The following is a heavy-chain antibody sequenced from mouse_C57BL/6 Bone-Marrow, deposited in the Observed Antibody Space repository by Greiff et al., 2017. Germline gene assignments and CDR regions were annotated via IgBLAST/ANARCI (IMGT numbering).Heavy chain of an antibody. J-gene: IGHJ3*01. CDR3: ARCHYYGSSYVEFAY. V-gene: IGHV1-81*01. Sequence: VKLQESGAELARPGASVKLSCKASGYTFTSYGISWVKQRTGQGLEWIGEIYPRSGNTYYNEKFKGKATLTADKSSSTAYMELRSLTSEDSAVXFCARCHYYGSSYVEFAYWGQGTLVTVSA. D-gene: IGHD1-1*01. CDR2: IYPRSGNT. CDR1: GYTFTSYG.